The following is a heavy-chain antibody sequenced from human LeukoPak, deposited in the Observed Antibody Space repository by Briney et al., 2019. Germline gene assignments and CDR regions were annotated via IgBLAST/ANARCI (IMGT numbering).Heavy chain of an antibody. D-gene: IGHD1-26*01. Sequence: GGSLRLSCAASGFTVSGNYMSWVRQAPGKGLEWVGRIKSKTDGGTTDYAAHVKGRFTISRDDSKNTLYLQMNSLKTEDTAVYYCTTSMGPWDAFDIWGQGTMVTVSS. CDR2: IKSKTDGGTT. CDR3: TTSMGPWDAFDI. CDR1: GFTVSGNY. V-gene: IGHV3-15*01. J-gene: IGHJ3*02.